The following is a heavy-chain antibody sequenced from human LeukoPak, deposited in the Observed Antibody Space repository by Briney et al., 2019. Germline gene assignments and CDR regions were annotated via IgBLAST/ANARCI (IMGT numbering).Heavy chain of an antibody. CDR2: TYYRSKWYN. CDR3: AGDKSYDSSGYYYSPDVYYFDY. V-gene: IGHV6-1*01. CDR1: GDSVSSSSAA. D-gene: IGHD3-22*01. Sequence: SQTLSLTCAISGDSVSSSSAAWNWIRQSPSRGLEWLGRTYYRSKWYNDYAVSVKSRITINPDTSKNQFSLQLNSVTPEDTAVYYCAGDKSYDSSGYYYSPDVYYFDYWGQGTLVTVSS. J-gene: IGHJ4*02.